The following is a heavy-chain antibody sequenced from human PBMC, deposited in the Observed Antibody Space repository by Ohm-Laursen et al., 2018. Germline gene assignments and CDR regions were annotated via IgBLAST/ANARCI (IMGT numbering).Heavy chain of an antibody. CDR2: MNPNSGNT. CDR1: GGTFSSYA. V-gene: IGHV1-8*02. D-gene: IGHD3-3*01. CDR3: ARGPPYDFWSGWTGYYYYYGMDV. J-gene: IGHJ6*02. Sequence: ASVKVSCKASGGTFSSYAISWVRQATGQGLEWMGWMNPNSGNTGYAQKFQGRVTMTRNTSISTAYMELSSLRSEDTAVYYCARGPPYDFWSGWTGYYYYYGMDVWGQGTTVTVSS.